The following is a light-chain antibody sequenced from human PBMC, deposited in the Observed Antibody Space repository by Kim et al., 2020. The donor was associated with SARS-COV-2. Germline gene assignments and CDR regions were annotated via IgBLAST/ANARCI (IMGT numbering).Light chain of an antibody. Sequence: SYELTQPPSVSVSPGQTPIITCSGNNLGDKNVCWYQQRPGQSPLLVIYEDFKRPSGIPERVSGSNSGNTATLTISGTQAMDEADYYCQAWDRSTVVFGRG. J-gene: IGLJ2*01. CDR2: EDF. CDR3: QAWDRSTVV. CDR1: NLGDKN. V-gene: IGLV3-1*01.